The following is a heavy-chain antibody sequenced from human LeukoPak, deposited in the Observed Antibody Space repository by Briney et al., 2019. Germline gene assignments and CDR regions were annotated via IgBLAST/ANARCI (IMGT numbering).Heavy chain of an antibody. CDR1: GFTFDDYA. Sequence: GGSLRLSCAASGFTFDDYAMHWVRQAPGKGLEWVSGISWNSGSIGYADSVKGRFTISRDNAKNSLYLQMNSLRAEDTAVYYCARDGGDGYNGFDYWGQGTLVTVSS. CDR3: ARDGGDGYNGFDY. V-gene: IGHV3-9*01. CDR2: ISWNSGSI. D-gene: IGHD5-24*01. J-gene: IGHJ4*02.